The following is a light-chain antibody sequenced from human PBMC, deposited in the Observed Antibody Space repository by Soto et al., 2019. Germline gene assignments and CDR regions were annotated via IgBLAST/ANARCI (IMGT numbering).Light chain of an antibody. CDR2: SES. CDR3: QKFNTAPLT. CDR1: QDISVY. V-gene: IGKV1-27*01. J-gene: IGKJ5*01. Sequence: DIQMTQSPSSLSASVGDRVTITCRASQDISVYLAWYQQKPGTVPKLLIYSESTLQSGVPSRLSGSGSVTDFTLTDSSLQPEDVATYFCQKFNTAPLTLGQGTRLEIK.